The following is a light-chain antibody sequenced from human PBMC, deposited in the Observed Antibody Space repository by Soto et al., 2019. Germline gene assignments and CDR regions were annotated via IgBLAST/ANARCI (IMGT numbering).Light chain of an antibody. Sequence: DIQMTQSPSSLSASVGDRVTITCRASQDISNYLAWYQQKQGEVPKLLIYGASTLQSGVPSRFSGSRSGTDFTLTISSLQTEDVATYYCQNYNRAPWTFGQGTKVETK. CDR1: QDISNY. CDR2: GAS. J-gene: IGKJ1*01. V-gene: IGKV1-27*01. CDR3: QNYNRAPWT.